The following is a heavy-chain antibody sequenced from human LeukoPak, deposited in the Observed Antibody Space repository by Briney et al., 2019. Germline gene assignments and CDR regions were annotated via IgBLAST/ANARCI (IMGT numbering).Heavy chain of an antibody. CDR1: GFTFSSYG. V-gene: IGHV3-30*18. Sequence: GGSLRLSCAASGFTFSSYGMHWVRQAPGKGLEWEAVISYDGSNKYYADSVKGRFTISRDNSKNTLYLQMNSLRAEDTAVYYCAKDSSRGGYSEYYDSSGYFDYWGQGTLVTVSS. CDR3: AKDSSRGGYSEYYDSSGYFDY. CDR2: ISYDGSNK. D-gene: IGHD3-22*01. J-gene: IGHJ4*02.